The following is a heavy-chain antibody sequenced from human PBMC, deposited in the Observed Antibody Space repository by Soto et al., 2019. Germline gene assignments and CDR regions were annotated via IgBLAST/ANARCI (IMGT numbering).Heavy chain of an antibody. CDR3: ARDRYSYYDFWSGSLPYYYFGMDV. V-gene: IGHV3-7*01. D-gene: IGHD3-3*01. Sequence: GGSLRLSCAASGFTFSSYWMSWVRQAPGKGLEWVANIKQDGSVKYYVDSVKGRFTISRDNAKNSLYLQMNSLRAEDTAVYYCARDRYSYYDFWSGSLPYYYFGMDVWGQGTTVTVSS. J-gene: IGHJ6*02. CDR1: GFTFSSYW. CDR2: IKQDGSVK.